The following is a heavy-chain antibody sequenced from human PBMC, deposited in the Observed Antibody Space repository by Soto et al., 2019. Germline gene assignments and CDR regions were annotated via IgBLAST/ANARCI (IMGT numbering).Heavy chain of an antibody. Sequence: ASEPQSLRCAVSGYYIRSGYDGGGIGQPPGKGLEWIGSIYHSGSTYYNPSLKSRVTISVDTSKNQFSLKLSSVTAADTAVYYCARVSSSLDWFDPWGQGTLVTVSS. CDR3: ARVSSSLDWFDP. CDR1: GYYIRSGYD. J-gene: IGHJ5*02. V-gene: IGHV4-38-2*01. D-gene: IGHD6-13*01. CDR2: IYHSGST.